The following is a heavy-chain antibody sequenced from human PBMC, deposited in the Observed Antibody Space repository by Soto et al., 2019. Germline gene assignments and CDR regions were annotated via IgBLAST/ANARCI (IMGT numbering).Heavy chain of an antibody. CDR3: AKGVVVVAATPLGAFDI. CDR2: ISWNSGSI. V-gene: IGHV3-9*01. Sequence: GGSLRLSCAASGFTFDDYAMHWVRQAPGKGLEWVSGISWNSGSIGYADSVKGRFTISRDNAKNSLYLQMNSLRAEDTALYYCAKGVVVVAATPLGAFDIWGQGTMVTVSS. J-gene: IGHJ3*02. CDR1: GFTFDDYA. D-gene: IGHD2-15*01.